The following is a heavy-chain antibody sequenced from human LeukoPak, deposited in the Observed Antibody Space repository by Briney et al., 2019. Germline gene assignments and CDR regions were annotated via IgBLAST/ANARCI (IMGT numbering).Heavy chain of an antibody. CDR2: IGTAGDT. CDR1: GFTFSSYD. J-gene: IGHJ6*02. CDR3: ARAGHLGGMDV. V-gene: IGHV3-13*04. Sequence: QPGGSLRLSCAASGFTFSSYDMHWVRQATGKGLEWVSAIGTAGDTYYPGSVKGRFTISRENAKNSLYLQMNSLRAGDTAVYYCARAGHLGGMDVWGQGTTVTVSS.